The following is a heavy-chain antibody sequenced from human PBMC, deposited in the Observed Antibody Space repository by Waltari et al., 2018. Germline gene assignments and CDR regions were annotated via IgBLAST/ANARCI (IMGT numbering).Heavy chain of an antibody. CDR2: IRSNANSYAT. V-gene: IGHV3-73*01. J-gene: IGHJ4*02. D-gene: IGHD1-7*01. CDR3: TRGTPPDY. Sequence: EVQLLESGGGLVQPGGSLRLSCAASGFTFGAPAMHRVSQASGKGLEWVGRIRSNANSYATAYAASVKGSFTISRDDSKNTAYLQMNSLKTEDTAVYYCTRGTPPDYWGQGTLVTVSS. CDR1: GFTFGAPA.